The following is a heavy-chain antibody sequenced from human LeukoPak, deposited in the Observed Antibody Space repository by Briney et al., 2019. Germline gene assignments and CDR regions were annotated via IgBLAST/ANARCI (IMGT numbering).Heavy chain of an antibody. CDR3: ARGLNAQDDLDAFDI. V-gene: IGHV4-4*09. J-gene: IGHJ3*02. CDR2: IYTSGST. CDR1: GGSISSYY. D-gene: IGHD1-1*01. Sequence: SETLSLTCTVSGGSISSYYWSWIRQPPGKGLEWIGYIYTSGSTNYNPSLKSRVTISVDTSKNQFSLNLGSVTAADTAVYYCARGLNAQDDLDAFDIWGQGTVVTVSS.